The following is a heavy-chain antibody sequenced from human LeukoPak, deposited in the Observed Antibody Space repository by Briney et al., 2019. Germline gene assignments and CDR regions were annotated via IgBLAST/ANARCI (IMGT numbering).Heavy chain of an antibody. D-gene: IGHD3-22*01. CDR2: IRSSGSTI. CDR3: ARDPNHYDNFFDY. V-gene: IGHV3-48*03. CDR1: GFIFSSHE. Sequence: GGSLRLSCAASGFIFSSHEMNWVRQAPGKGLEWVSYIRSSGSTIYYADSVKGRFTISRDNARNSLYLQMNSLRAEDTAVYYCARDPNHYDNFFDYWGQGILVTVSS. J-gene: IGHJ4*02.